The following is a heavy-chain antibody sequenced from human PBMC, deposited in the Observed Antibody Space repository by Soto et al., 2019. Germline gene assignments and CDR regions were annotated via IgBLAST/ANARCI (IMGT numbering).Heavy chain of an antibody. CDR2: IYTRGST. D-gene: IGHD3-16*01. Sequence: QVQLQESGPGLVKPSETLSLACPVSAASITNFYWSWIRQSARKGLEWIGRIYTRGSTDYNPSPKGRVTMSIDTTKNQLSLSLTSVTAADTAVFYCAKGGAYYFDSWGQGILVTVSS. CDR3: AKGGAYYFDS. V-gene: IGHV4-4*07. J-gene: IGHJ4*02. CDR1: AASITNFY.